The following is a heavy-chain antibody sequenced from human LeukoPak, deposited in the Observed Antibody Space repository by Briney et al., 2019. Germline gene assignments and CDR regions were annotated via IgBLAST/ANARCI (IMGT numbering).Heavy chain of an antibody. D-gene: IGHD3-3*01. Sequence: SVKVSCKASGYTFTSYYMHWVRQAPGQGLEWMGGIIPIFGTANYAQKFQGRVTITADESTSTAYMELSSLRSEDTAVYYCARSTSNYYDFWSGYGPWGQGTLVTVSS. CDR2: IIPIFGTA. V-gene: IGHV1-69*13. CDR3: ARSTSNYYDFWSGYGP. J-gene: IGHJ5*02. CDR1: GYTFTSYY.